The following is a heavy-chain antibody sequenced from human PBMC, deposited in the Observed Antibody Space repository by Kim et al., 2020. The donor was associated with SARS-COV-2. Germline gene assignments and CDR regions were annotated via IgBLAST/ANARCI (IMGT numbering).Heavy chain of an antibody. CDR1: GGSISSSSYY. CDR3: ASAVYDYVWGSYQQSPKYFQH. D-gene: IGHD3-16*02. J-gene: IGHJ1*01. CDR2: IYYSGST. Sequence: SETLSLTCTVSGGSISSSSYYWGWIRQPPGKGLEWIGSIYYSGSTYYNPSLKSRVTISVDTSKNQFSLKLSSVTAADTAVYYCASAVYDYVWGSYQQSPKYFQHWGQGTLVTVSS. V-gene: IGHV4-39*01.